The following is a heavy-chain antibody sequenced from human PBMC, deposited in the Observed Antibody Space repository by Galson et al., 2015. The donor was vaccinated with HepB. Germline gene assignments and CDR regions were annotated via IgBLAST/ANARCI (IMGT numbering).Heavy chain of an antibody. V-gene: IGHV1-69*13. CDR1: GGTFSSYA. D-gene: IGHD3-10*01. Sequence: SVKVSCKASGGTFSSYAISWVRQAPGQGLEWMGGIIPIFGTANYAQKFQGRVTITADESTSTAYMELSSLRSEDTAVYYCARGGARGTLSAVRGVTYYYYGMDVWGQGTTVTVSS. CDR2: IIPIFGTA. CDR3: ARGGARGTLSAVRGVTYYYYGMDV. J-gene: IGHJ6*02.